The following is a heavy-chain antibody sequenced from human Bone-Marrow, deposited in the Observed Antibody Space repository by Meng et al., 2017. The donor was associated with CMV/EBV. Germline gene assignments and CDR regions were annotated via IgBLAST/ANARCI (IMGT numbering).Heavy chain of an antibody. D-gene: IGHD2-2*02. V-gene: IGHV3-23*01. Sequence: GGSLRLSCTASGFTFSSYAMRWVRQAPGKGLEWVSVISGDGGATDYADSVKGRFTISRDNSKNTLYLQMNSLRAEDTAVYYCARGAFGDCSSTSCYTLDYWGQGTLVTVSS. CDR2: ISGDGGAT. J-gene: IGHJ4*02. CDR3: ARGAFGDCSSTSCYTLDY. CDR1: GFTFSSYA.